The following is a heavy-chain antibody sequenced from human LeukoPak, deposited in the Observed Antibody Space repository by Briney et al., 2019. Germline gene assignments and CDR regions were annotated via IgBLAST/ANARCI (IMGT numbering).Heavy chain of an antibody. Sequence: PSETLSLTCTVSGGSISSYHWSWIRQPPGKGLQWIGHICYTGSTNYNPSLKSRLTISLDTSKNQFSLKLSSVTAADTAVYYCTRSLGVVIHGGMDVWGQGTTDTVSS. CDR3: TRSLGVVIHGGMDV. J-gene: IGHJ6*02. CDR1: GGSISSYH. CDR2: ICYTGST. V-gene: IGHV4-59*01. D-gene: IGHD3-3*01.